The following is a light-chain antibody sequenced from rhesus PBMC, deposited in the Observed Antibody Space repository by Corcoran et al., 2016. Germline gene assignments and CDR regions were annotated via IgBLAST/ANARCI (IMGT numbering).Light chain of an antibody. J-gene: IGKJ1*01. CDR3: QQHNTYPRT. CDR2: YAS. V-gene: IGKV1S14*01. CDR1: QGINNF. Sequence: DIQMTQSPSSLSASVGDIVTITCRASQGINNFLAWYQYKPGTAPKPLIEYASKLERGVPSRFRGSGSITDFTLTIYSLQPEDFAIYYCQQHNTYPRTFGQGTKVEIK.